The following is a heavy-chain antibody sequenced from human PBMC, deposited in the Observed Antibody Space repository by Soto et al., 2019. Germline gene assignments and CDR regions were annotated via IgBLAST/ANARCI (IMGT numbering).Heavy chain of an antibody. V-gene: IGHV1-2*02. J-gene: IGHJ5*02. CDR3: ARDRDNWNRDWFDP. CDR1: GYTFTGYY. Sequence: VASVKVSCKASGYTFTGYYMHWVRQAPGRGLEWMGWINPNSGGTNYAQKFQGRVTMTRDTSISTAYMELSRLRSDDTAVYYCARDRDNWNRDWFDPWGQGTLVTVSS. D-gene: IGHD1-20*01. CDR2: INPNSGGT.